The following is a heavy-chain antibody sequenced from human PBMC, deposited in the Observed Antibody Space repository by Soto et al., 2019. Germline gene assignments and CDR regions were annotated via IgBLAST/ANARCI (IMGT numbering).Heavy chain of an antibody. CDR2: MNPNSGNT. CDR3: ATAWGTPRDY. J-gene: IGHJ4*02. CDR1: GYTFTSYD. D-gene: IGHD3-16*01. Sequence: QVQLVQSGAEVKKPGASVKVSCKASGYTFTSYDINWVRQATGQGLEWMGWMNPNSGNTGYAQKFQGRVTMTRNTSISTTYMALSSLRSDNTALYYSATAWGTPRDYWGQGTLVTVSS. V-gene: IGHV1-8*01.